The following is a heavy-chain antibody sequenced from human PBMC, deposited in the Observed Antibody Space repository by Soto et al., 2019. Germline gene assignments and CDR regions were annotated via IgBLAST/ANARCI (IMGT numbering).Heavy chain of an antibody. D-gene: IGHD3-3*01. Sequence: SETLSLTCAVYGGSFGGYYWSWIRQPPGKGLEWIGEINHSGSTNYNPSLKSRVTISVDTSKNQFSLKLSSVTAADTAVYYCARLGTIFGDDYWGQGTLVTVSS. CDR2: INHSGST. V-gene: IGHV4-34*01. J-gene: IGHJ4*02. CDR1: GGSFGGYY. CDR3: ARLGTIFGDDY.